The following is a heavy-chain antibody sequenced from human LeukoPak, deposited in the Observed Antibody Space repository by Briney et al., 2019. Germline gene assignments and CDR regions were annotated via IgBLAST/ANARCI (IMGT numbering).Heavy chain of an antibody. CDR1: GFTFSSYG. Sequence: RGRSLRLSCVASGFTFSSYGMHWVRQAPGKGLEWVAVIWYDGSNKYYADSVKGRFTISRDNSKNTLYLQMNSLRAEDTAVYYCARDSRGFDPWGQGTLVTVSS. CDR3: ARDSRGFDP. J-gene: IGHJ5*02. CDR2: IWYDGSNK. V-gene: IGHV3-33*01.